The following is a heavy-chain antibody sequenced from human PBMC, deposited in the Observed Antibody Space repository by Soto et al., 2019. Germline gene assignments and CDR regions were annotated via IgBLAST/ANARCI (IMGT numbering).Heavy chain of an antibody. CDR2: ISYDGSNK. D-gene: IGHD6-25*01. CDR1: GFTFSSYA. J-gene: IGHJ4*02. CDR3: VKILTGHAASKDYIDY. Sequence: QVQLVESGGGVVQPGRSLRLSCAASGFTFSSYAMHWVRQAPGKGLEWVAVISYDGSNKYYADSVKGRFTISRDNSKNTLSLQMNSLRAEDTAVYYRVKILTGHAASKDYIDYWGQGTLVTVSS. V-gene: IGHV3-30-3*02.